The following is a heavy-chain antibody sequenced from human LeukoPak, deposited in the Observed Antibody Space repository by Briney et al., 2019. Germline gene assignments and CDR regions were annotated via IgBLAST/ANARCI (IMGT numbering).Heavy chain of an antibody. V-gene: IGHV4-34*01. Sequence: PSETLSLTCAVYGGSFSGYYWSWIRQPPGKGLEWIGEINHSGSTNYNPSLKSRVTISVDTSKNQFSLKLSSVTAADTAVYYCARDGGGYCSGGTCSIDLWGQGILVTVSS. J-gene: IGHJ4*02. D-gene: IGHD2-15*01. CDR3: ARDGGGYCSGGTCSIDL. CDR2: INHSGST. CDR1: GGSFSGYY.